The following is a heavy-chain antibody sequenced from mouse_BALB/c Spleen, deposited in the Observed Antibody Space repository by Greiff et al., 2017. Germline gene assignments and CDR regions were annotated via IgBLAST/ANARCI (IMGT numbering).Heavy chain of an antibody. CDR1: GYSITSDYA. J-gene: IGHJ2*01. CDR3: ARRGNYFDY. CDR2: ISYSGST. Sequence: EVQLQESGPGPVKPSQSLSLTCTVTGYSITSDYAWNWIRQFPGNKLEWMGYISYSGSTSYNPSLKSRISITRDTSKNQFFLQLNSVTTEDTATYYCARRGNYFDYWGQGTTLTVSS. V-gene: IGHV3-2*02.